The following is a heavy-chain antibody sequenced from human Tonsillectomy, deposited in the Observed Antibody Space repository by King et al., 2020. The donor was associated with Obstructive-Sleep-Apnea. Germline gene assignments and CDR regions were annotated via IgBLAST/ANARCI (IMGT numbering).Heavy chain of an antibody. J-gene: IGHJ4*01. Sequence: VQLVESGGGLVQPGGSLRLSCAASGFIFNNYWMSWVRQSAGKGLEWVANINQDGSEKNYVDSVKGRFTISRDNAKNSLYLEMNGLRDDDTAVYYCARGDNSAPGVDYWGQGTLVSVSS. CDR3: ARGDNSAPGVDY. D-gene: IGHD3-22*01. CDR1: GFIFNNYW. V-gene: IGHV3-7*03. CDR2: INQDGSEK.